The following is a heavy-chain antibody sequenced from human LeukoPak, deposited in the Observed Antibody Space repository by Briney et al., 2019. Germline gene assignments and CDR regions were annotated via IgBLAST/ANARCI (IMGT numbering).Heavy chain of an antibody. J-gene: IGHJ6*03. CDR3: ARDLAYPYYMDV. CDR1: GYTFTDYY. CDR2: INPNSGGT. D-gene: IGHD3-16*01. V-gene: IGHV1-2*02. Sequence: GASVKVSCKASGYTFTDYYMHWVRQAPGQGLEWMGWINPNSGGTNYAQKFQGRVTMTRDTSISTAYMELTRLRSDDTAVYYCARDLAYPYYMDVWGKGTTVTISS.